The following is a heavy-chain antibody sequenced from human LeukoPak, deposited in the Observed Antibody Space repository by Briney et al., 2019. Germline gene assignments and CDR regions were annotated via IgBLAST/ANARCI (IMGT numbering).Heavy chain of an antibody. J-gene: IGHJ6*02. CDR1: GGSFGTHS. Sequence: SQTLSLTCAIYGGSFGTHSWTWIRQPPGKGLEWVGEIHQSGSTNYNPSLRSRVIISVDTSKNQFSVRLRSVTAADTAMYFCTRGNMSPGSFHGMDVWGQGTMVT. CDR2: IHQSGST. D-gene: IGHD2-21*01. V-gene: IGHV4-34*01. CDR3: TRGNMSPGSFHGMDV.